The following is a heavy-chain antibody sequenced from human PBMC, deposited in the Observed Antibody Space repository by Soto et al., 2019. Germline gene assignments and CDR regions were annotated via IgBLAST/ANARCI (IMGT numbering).Heavy chain of an antibody. Sequence: SETLSLTCTVSGCSISSYYWSWIRQPPGKGLEWIGYIYYSGSTNYNPSLKSRVTISVDTSKNQFSLKLSSVTAADTAVYYCARGPPSPRAVVVPSVYNWFDPWGQGTLVT. CDR2: IYYSGST. CDR1: GCSISSYY. V-gene: IGHV4-59*01. J-gene: IGHJ5*02. CDR3: ARGPPSPRAVVVPSVYNWFDP. D-gene: IGHD2-2*01.